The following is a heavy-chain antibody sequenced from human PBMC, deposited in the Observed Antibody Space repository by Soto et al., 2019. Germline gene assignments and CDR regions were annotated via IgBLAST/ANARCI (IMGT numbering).Heavy chain of an antibody. CDR1: GYSFTSYW. D-gene: IGHD5-12*01. V-gene: IGHV5-51*07. CDR2: IYPGDSDT. Sequence: GESRKISCKGSGYSFTSYWIGWVHQMSGKGLEWMGIIYPGDSDTRYSPSFQGQVAISADKSISTAYLQWSSLKASDTAMYYCARTGYSGYDFIFDYWGQGTLVTVSS. CDR3: ARTGYSGYDFIFDY. J-gene: IGHJ4*02.